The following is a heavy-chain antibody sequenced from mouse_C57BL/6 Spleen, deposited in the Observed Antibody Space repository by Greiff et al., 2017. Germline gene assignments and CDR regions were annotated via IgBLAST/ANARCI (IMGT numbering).Heavy chain of an antibody. CDR2: IDPSDSET. D-gene: IGHD1-1*01. CDR3: AREGEIYYYGSGAY. V-gene: IGHV1-52*01. CDR1: GYTFTSYW. J-gene: IGHJ3*01. Sequence: QVQLQQPGAELVRPGSSVKLSCKASGYTFTSYWMHWVKQRPIQGLEWIGNIDPSDSETHYNQQFKDKATLTVDKSSSTAYMQLSSLTSEDSAVYYCAREGEIYYYGSGAYWGQGTLVTVSA.